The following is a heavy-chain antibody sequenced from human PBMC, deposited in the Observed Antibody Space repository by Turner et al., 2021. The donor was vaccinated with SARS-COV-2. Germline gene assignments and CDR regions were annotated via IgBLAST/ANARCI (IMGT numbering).Heavy chain of an antibody. CDR2: IHYSGST. CDR1: AGTLSSSSYY. CDR3: ASGPCRIVAVPTARVYYGMDV. D-gene: IGHD2-2*01. J-gene: IGHJ6*04. Sequence: QLPLQESGPGLVKSSEARSLNNTVSAGTLSSSSYYWGLISQPPGKGLEWIGSIHYSGSTYSNPAVKSRVNISVDTSKTQFSLKLSSVTAADTAVYDCASGPCRIVAVPTARVYYGMDVWGKGTTVTVSS. V-gene: IGHV4-39*01.